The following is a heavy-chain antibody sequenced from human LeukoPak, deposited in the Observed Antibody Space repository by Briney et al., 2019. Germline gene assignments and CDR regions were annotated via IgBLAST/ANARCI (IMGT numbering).Heavy chain of an antibody. J-gene: IGHJ4*02. CDR3: ARLAPSTYCSSTSCSDYFDY. D-gene: IGHD2-2*01. V-gene: IGHV5-51*03. Sequence: PGESLKISCKGSGYSFTSYWIGWVRQMPGKGLEWMGFIYPGDSDTRYSPSFQGQVTISADKSISTAYLQWSSLKASDTAMYYCARLAPSTYCSSTSCSDYFDYWGQGTLVTVSS. CDR1: GYSFTSYW. CDR2: IYPGDSDT.